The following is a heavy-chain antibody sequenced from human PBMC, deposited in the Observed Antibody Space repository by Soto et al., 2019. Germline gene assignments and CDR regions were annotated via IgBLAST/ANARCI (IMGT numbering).Heavy chain of an antibody. CDR3: ARIFDSNGYYCGDLCY. D-gene: IGHD3-22*01. CDR2: IYPGDSDT. CDR1: GYSFTSYW. Sequence: PGEXLKISCKGSGYSFTSYWIGWVRQMPGKGLEWMGIIYPGDSDTRYSPSFQGQVTISADKSISTAYLQWSSLKASDTAMYYCARIFDSNGYYCGDLCYWGQGTLVTVSS. J-gene: IGHJ4*02. V-gene: IGHV5-51*01.